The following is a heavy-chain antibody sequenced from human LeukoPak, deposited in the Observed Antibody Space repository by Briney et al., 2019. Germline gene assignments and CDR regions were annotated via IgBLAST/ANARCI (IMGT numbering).Heavy chain of an antibody. D-gene: IGHD3-22*01. CDR2: IYSGGST. CDR3: ARSPYYDSSGYPYYYYMDV. Sequence: PGGSLRLSCAASGFTVSSNYMSWVRQAPGKGLEWVSVIYSGGSTYYADSVKGRFTISRDNSKNTLYLQMNSLRAEDTAVYYCARSPYYDSSGYPYYYYMDVWGKGTTVTISS. V-gene: IGHV3-53*01. CDR1: GFTVSSNY. J-gene: IGHJ6*03.